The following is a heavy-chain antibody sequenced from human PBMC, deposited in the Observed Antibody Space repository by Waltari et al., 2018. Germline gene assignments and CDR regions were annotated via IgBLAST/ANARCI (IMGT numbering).Heavy chain of an antibody. V-gene: IGHV4-59*01. D-gene: IGHD4-17*01. CDR2: IYYSGST. J-gene: IGHJ4*02. CDR3: ARDGDYGDEGALDY. Sequence: QVQLQESGPGLVKPSETLSLTCTASGGSISSYYWSWIRQPPGKGLEWIGYIYYSGSTNYNPSLKSRVTISVDTSKNQFSLKLSAVTAADTAVYYCARDGDYGDEGALDYWGQGTLVTVSS. CDR1: GGSISSYY.